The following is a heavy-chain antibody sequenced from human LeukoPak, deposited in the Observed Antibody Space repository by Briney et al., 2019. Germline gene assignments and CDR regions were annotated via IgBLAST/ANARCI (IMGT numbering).Heavy chain of an antibody. Sequence: SETLSLTSAVSEDSISVDYWSTIREPPRQGLEWIGDIYHSGSTNYNPSLSSRVTISVHTSKSQLSLQLNSVTAADTAVYYCAIVRWLHAYYSYYYMDVWGRGTTVTVSS. J-gene: IGHJ6*03. CDR3: AIVRWLHAYYSYYYMDV. CDR2: IYHSGST. V-gene: IGHV4-59*01. CDR1: EDSISVDY. D-gene: IGHD3-22*01.